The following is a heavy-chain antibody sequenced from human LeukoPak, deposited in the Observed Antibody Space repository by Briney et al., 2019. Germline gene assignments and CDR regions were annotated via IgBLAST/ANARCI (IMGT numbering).Heavy chain of an antibody. D-gene: IGHD2-21*01. Sequence: PSETLSLTCAVSGGSISSSNWWTWVRQAPGKGLEWVSLVSSSGANTYYADSVKGRFTISRDNSKNTVYLQMNSLRAEDTAIYYCAKDIQGSYWGQGTLVTVSS. V-gene: IGHV3-23*01. CDR3: AKDIQGSY. CDR1: GGSISSSN. J-gene: IGHJ4*02. CDR2: VSSSGANT.